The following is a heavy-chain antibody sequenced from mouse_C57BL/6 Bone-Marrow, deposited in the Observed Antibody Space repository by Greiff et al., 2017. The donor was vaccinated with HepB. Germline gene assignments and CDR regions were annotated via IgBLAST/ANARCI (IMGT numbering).Heavy chain of an antibody. D-gene: IGHD1-1*01. CDR1: GYTFTSYW. CDR2: IYPGSGST. J-gene: IGHJ3*01. CDR3: AREKVYGSISFAY. Sequence: QVQLQQPGAELVKPGASVKMSCKASGYTFTSYWITWVKQRPGQGLEWIGDIYPGSGSTNYNEKFKSKATLTVDTSSSTAYMQLSSLTSEDSAVYYGAREKVYGSISFAYWGQGTLVTVSA. V-gene: IGHV1-55*01.